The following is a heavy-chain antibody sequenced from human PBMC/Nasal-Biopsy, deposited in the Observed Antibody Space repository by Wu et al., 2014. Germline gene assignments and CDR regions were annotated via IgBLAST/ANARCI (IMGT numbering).Heavy chain of an antibody. CDR3: ARDSRTITTRIPYFDY. J-gene: IGHJ4*02. D-gene: IGHD1-1*01. V-gene: IGHV3-48*03. CDR1: EFTFINYE. CDR2: INGDGSTI. Sequence: LRLSCAASEFTFINYEMNWVRQAPGKGLEWISYINGDGSTIYYADSVKGRFTVSRDNARNSLYLQMNSLRAEDTAVYYCARDSRTITTRIPYFDYWGQGALVTVSS.